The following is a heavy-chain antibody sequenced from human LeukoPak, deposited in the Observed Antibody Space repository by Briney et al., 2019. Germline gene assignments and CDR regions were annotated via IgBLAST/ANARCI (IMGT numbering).Heavy chain of an antibody. Sequence: PGGSLRLSCAASGFTFSDYYMNWIRQAPGKGQEGVSYISSSGNTIYYADSVKGRFTISRDNAKNSLYLQMNSLSAEDTAVYYCAKDSPLGADSSGYYGDYYYYYYMDVWGKGTTVTVSS. CDR2: ISSSGNTI. CDR3: AKDSPLGADSSGYYGDYYYYYYMDV. D-gene: IGHD3-22*01. J-gene: IGHJ6*03. CDR1: GFTFSDYY. V-gene: IGHV3-11*01.